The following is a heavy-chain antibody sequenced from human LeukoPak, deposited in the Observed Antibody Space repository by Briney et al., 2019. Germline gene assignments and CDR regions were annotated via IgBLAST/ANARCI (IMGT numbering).Heavy chain of an antibody. CDR1: GFTFDDYA. V-gene: IGHV3-20*04. CDR2: INWNGGST. J-gene: IGHJ4*02. Sequence: GGSLRLSCAASGFTFDDYAMNWVRQAPGKGLEWVSGINWNGGSTGYAASVKGRFTISRDNGKNSLFLQMNSLRAEDTALYYCARSGSNYYASGPDYWGQGTLVTVSS. D-gene: IGHD3-10*01. CDR3: ARSGSNYYASGPDY.